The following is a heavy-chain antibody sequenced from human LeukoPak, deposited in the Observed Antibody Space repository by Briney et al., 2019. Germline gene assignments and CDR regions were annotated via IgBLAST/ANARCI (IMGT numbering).Heavy chain of an antibody. J-gene: IGHJ4*02. Sequence: SGRSLRLSCAASGFTFSSYAMSWVRQAPGKGLEWVSAISGSGGSTYYADSVKGRFTISRDNSKNTLYLQMNSLRAEDTAVYYCAKDRSYYDSSGYFDYWGQGTLVTVSS. CDR1: GFTFSSYA. V-gene: IGHV3-23*01. CDR2: ISGSGGST. CDR3: AKDRSYYDSSGYFDY. D-gene: IGHD3-22*01.